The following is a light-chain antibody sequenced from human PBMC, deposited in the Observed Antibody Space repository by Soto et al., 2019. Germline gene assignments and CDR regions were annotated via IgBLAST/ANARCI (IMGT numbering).Light chain of an antibody. CDR1: QSVGSY. Sequence: EIVMTQSPATLSVSPGERATLSCRASQSVGSYLAWYQQKPGQAPRLLIYDASNRATGIPARFSGSGSGTDFTLTISSLEPEDFAVYYCQQRSNWLWTFGQGTKVDIK. J-gene: IGKJ1*01. CDR3: QQRSNWLWT. V-gene: IGKV3-11*01. CDR2: DAS.